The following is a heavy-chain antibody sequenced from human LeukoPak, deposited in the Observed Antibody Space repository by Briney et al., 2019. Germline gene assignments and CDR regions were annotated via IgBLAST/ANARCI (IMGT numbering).Heavy chain of an antibody. J-gene: IGHJ5*02. CDR2: IYPRDGST. Sequence: GASVKVSCKASGYSFTSNYIHWVRQAPGQGLEWMGMIYPRDGSTSYAQKFQGRVTMTRDTSTSTVYMELSSLRSEDTAVYYCAREVVPAAIHNWFDPWGQGTLVTVSS. CDR3: AREVVPAAIHNWFDP. D-gene: IGHD2-2*02. V-gene: IGHV1-46*01. CDR1: GYSFTSNY.